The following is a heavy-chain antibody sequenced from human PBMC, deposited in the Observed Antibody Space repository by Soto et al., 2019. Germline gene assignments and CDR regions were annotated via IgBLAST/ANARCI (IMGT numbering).Heavy chain of an antibody. CDR2: INHSGST. Sequence: PSETLSLTCAVYGGSFSGYYWSWIRQPPGKGLEWIGEINHSGSTNYNPSLKSRVTISVDTSKNQFSLKLSSVTAADTAVYYCAREGSSGSSVDYWGQGTLVTVSS. CDR1: GGSFSGYY. D-gene: IGHD3-22*01. CDR3: AREGSSGSSVDY. J-gene: IGHJ4*02. V-gene: IGHV4-34*01.